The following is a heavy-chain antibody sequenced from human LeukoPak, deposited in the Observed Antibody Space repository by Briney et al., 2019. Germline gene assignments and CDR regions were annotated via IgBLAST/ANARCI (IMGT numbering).Heavy chain of an antibody. CDR3: ATYPGVTTLSNY. CDR2: INNDGTAT. V-gene: IGHV3-74*01. J-gene: IGHJ4*02. CDR1: GFTFSAYW. D-gene: IGHD4-17*01. Sequence: PGGSLRLSCAASGFTFSAYWMHWVRQVPGKGLVWVPRINNDGTATFFADSVKGRFTISRDNAKNTLYLQMDSLRAEDTAMYYCATYPGVTTLSNYWGQGTLVTVSS.